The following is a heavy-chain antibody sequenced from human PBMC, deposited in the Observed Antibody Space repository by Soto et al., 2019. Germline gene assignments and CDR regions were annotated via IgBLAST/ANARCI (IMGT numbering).Heavy chain of an antibody. CDR3: AHSVGEYGITYFDF. CDR1: GFSFTTAGAA. D-gene: IGHD2-21*01. CDR2: IYYNDDR. Sequence: QITLQESGPTLVKPTQTLTLTCTFSGFSFTTAGAAVGWIRQTPGGALEWLTLIYYNDDRRFSPSLKTRFTIPGDTAKNRLVLSLTNVDPADTACYFSAHSVGEYGITYFDFWGQGIAVTVAS. J-gene: IGHJ4*02. V-gene: IGHV2-5*01.